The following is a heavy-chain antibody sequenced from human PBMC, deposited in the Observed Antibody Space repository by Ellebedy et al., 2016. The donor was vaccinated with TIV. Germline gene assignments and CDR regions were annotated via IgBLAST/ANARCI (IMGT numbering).Heavy chain of an antibody. CDR1: GFPLNSFA. D-gene: IGHD1-26*01. CDR3: AKDRIVGARKFDD. J-gene: IGHJ4*02. CDR2: ISNSGEST. V-gene: IGHV3-23*01. Sequence: GESLKIPCVASGFPLNSFAMSLVRQAPGKGLEWVSTISNSGESTNNADSGKGRFTISRDNSKNTLYLQMNGLRAEDTAVYYCAKDRIVGARKFDDWGQGALVTVSS.